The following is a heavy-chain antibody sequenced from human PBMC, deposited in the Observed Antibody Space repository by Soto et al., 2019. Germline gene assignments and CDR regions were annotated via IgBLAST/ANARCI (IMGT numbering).Heavy chain of an antibody. Sequence: AGESLKISCKASGYNFATYWIGWVRQMPGKGLESMAIIYPSDSDTRYSPSFPGQVTISADKSISTAYLQWSSLKASDTAMYYCARERATGDSYFEFWGQGTLVTVSS. J-gene: IGHJ4*02. CDR1: GYNFATYW. CDR3: ARERATGDSYFEF. D-gene: IGHD4-17*01. CDR2: IYPSDSDT. V-gene: IGHV5-51*01.